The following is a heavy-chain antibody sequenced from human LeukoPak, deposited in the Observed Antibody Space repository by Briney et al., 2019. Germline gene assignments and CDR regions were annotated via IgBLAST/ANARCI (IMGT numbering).Heavy chain of an antibody. J-gene: IGHJ5*02. V-gene: IGHV3-23*01. CDR3: AKNPLGIAASAPWFDP. Sequence: PGGSLRLSCAVSGFTFSSYAMSWVRQAPGKGLEWVSAISGSGGSTYYADSVKGRFTISRDNSKNTLYLQMNSLRAEDTAVYYCAKNPLGIAASAPWFDPWGQGTLVTVSS. CDR1: GFTFSSYA. D-gene: IGHD6-13*01. CDR2: ISGSGGST.